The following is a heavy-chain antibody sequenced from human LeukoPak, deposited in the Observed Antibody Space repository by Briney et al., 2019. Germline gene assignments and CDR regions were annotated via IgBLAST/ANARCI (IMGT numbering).Heavy chain of an antibody. Sequence: GGSLRLSCAGSGFIFNNYAMHWVRQPPGKGLEWVSGISWNSGSIDYAGSVKGRFTISRDNAKNSLYLQMNSLRVEDTAFYYCAKDNRRHYTSGPNPDSLHWGQGALVTVSS. CDR2: ISWNSGSI. D-gene: IGHD6-19*01. CDR3: AKDNRRHYTSGPNPDSLH. V-gene: IGHV3-9*01. J-gene: IGHJ4*02. CDR1: GFIFNNYA.